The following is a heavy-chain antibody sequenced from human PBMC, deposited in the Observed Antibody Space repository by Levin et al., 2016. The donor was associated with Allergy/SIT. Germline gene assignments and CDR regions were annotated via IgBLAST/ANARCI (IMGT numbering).Heavy chain of an antibody. V-gene: IGHV3-30*02. CDR3: ATNIEFGY. CDR2: IRSDGSNK. Sequence: GESLKISCAASGFIFSDHGMHWVRQAPGKGLEWVAFIRSDGSNKYYVDSVKGRFSISRDNSKDTVYLQMNSLRAEDTAVYFCATNIEFGYWGQGNLVTVSS. J-gene: IGHJ4*02. CDR1: GFIFSDHG.